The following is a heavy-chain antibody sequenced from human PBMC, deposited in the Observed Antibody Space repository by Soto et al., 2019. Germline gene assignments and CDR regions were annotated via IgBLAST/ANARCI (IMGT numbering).Heavy chain of an antibody. J-gene: IGHJ4*02. CDR2: ISSSSSYI. CDR1: GFTFSSYS. V-gene: IGHV3-21*01. CDR3: ARDQPGYSYGYGLGY. D-gene: IGHD5-18*01. Sequence: EVQLVESGGGLVKPGGSLRHSCAASGFTFSSYSMNWVRQAPGKGLEWVSSISSSSSYIYYADSVKGRFTISRDNAKNSLYLQMNSLRAVDTAVYSCARDQPGYSYGYGLGYWGQGTLVTVSS.